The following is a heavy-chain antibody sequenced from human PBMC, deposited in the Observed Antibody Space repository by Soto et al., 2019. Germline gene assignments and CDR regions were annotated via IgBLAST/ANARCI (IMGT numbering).Heavy chain of an antibody. CDR1: GYTFTSYV. CDR2: ISAYNGNT. Sequence: ASVKVYCKASGYTFTSYVISWVRQEKEQGLEWMGWISAYNGNTNYAQKLQGRVTMTTDTSTSTAYMELRSLRSDDTAVYYCARVIVVVVAATYDALDIWGQGTMVTVSS. D-gene: IGHD2-15*01. CDR3: ARVIVVVVAATYDALDI. V-gene: IGHV1-18*01. J-gene: IGHJ3*02.